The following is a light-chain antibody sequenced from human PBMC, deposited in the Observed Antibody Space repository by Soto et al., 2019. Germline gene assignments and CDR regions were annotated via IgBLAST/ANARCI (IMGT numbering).Light chain of an antibody. V-gene: IGKV3-20*01. CDR2: GAS. Sequence: EIVLTQSPATLSLSAGERATLSCRAGQSVNSRLAWYQHTPGQAPRLLISGASSRATGIPDRFSGSGSATDFTLTISRLEPEDFALYYCQHYGRSPITFGQGTRLEI. CDR3: QHYGRSPIT. J-gene: IGKJ5*01. CDR1: QSVNSR.